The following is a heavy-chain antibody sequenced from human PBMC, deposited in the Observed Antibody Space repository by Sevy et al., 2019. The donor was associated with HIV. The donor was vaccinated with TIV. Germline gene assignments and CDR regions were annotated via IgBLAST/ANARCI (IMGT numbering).Heavy chain of an antibody. D-gene: IGHD2-21*02. CDR2: IYYSGST. V-gene: IGHV4-39*01. CDR3: ASGIVVVVTAYYSYYGMDV. Sequence: SETLSLTCTVSGGSISSSSYYWGWIRQPPGKGLEWIGSIYYSGSTYYNPSLKSRVTISVDTSKNQFSLKLSSVTAADTAVYYCASGIVVVVTAYYSYYGMDVWGQGTTVTVSS. CDR1: GGSISSSSYY. J-gene: IGHJ6*02.